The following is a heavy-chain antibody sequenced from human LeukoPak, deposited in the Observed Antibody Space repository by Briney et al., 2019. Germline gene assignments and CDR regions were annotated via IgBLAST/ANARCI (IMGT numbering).Heavy chain of an antibody. Sequence: GSLRLSCAASGFTFSSYTLHWVRQPPGKGLEWIGYFYYSGSTNYNPSLKSRVTISVDTSKNQFSLKLSSVTAADTAVYYCARGKRYFDSAWGQGTLVTVSS. CDR2: FYYSGST. V-gene: IGHV4-59*01. CDR1: GFTFSSYT. CDR3: ARGKRYFDSA. D-gene: IGHD3-9*01. J-gene: IGHJ5*02.